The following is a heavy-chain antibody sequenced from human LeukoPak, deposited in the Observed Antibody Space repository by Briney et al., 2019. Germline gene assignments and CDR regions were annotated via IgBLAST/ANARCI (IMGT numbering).Heavy chain of an antibody. CDR2: IWYDGSNK. CDR3: ARVFYGVTNYGMDV. V-gene: IGHV3-33*01. J-gene: IGHJ6*02. CDR1: GFTFSSYG. Sequence: GRSLRLSCAASGFTFSSYGMHWVRQAPGKGLEWVAVIWYDGSNKYYADSVKGRFTISRDNSKNTLYLQMNSLRAEDTAVYYCARVFYGVTNYGMDVWGLGTTVTVSS. D-gene: IGHD2/OR15-2a*01.